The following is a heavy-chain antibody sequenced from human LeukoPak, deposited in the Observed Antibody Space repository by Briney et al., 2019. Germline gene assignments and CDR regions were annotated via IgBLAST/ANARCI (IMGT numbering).Heavy chain of an antibody. J-gene: IGHJ4*02. CDR3: ARDLAEMATDSTFDY. D-gene: IGHD5-24*01. Sequence: GASVKVSCKASGYTFTGYYMHWVRQASGQGLEWMGRINPNSGGTNYAQKFQGRVTMTRDTSISTAYMELSRLRSDDTAVYYCARDLAEMATDSTFDYWGQGTLVTVSS. CDR1: GYTFTGYY. CDR2: INPNSGGT. V-gene: IGHV1-2*06.